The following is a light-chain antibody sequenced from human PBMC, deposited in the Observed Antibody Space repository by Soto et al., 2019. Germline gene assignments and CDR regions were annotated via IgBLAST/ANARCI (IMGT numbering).Light chain of an antibody. V-gene: IGKV3-11*01. CDR2: DAS. CDR3: LKRSNWPPLLS. Sequence: EIVLTQSPATLSLSPGERATLSCRASQSVTTYLAWYQQKPGQAPRLLIYDASSRATGIPARFSGSGSGTDFTLTISSLEPEDFALYYCLKRSNWPPLLSFGGGTKVEIK. J-gene: IGKJ4*02. CDR1: QSVTTY.